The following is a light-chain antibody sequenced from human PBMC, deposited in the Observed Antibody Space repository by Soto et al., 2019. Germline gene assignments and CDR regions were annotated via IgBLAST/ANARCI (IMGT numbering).Light chain of an antibody. J-gene: IGLJ1*01. CDR3: YSYSSSTISSHV. Sequence: QSALTQPASVSGSPGQSITISCTGTSSDVGASDSVSWYQQHAGKAPQLVIYNVDRRPSGISDRFSGSKAGNTASLTISGLQAEDEADYYCYSYSSSTISSHVFGSGTKVTVL. CDR2: NVD. CDR1: SSDVGASDS. V-gene: IGLV2-14*03.